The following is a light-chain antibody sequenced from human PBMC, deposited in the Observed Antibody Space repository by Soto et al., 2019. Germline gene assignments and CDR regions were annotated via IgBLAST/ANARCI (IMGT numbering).Light chain of an antibody. V-gene: IGKV3-15*01. CDR2: AAS. J-gene: IGKJ2*01. Sequence: EIVLTQSPATLSLSPGETATLSCRASQSVSTKLAWYQQKPGQAPRLLIYAASTRATGVPARFSGSGSGTEFTLTISSLQSEDCAVYYCQQYDDWPPMYTVGQGTKVDI. CDR1: QSVSTK. CDR3: QQYDDWPPMYT.